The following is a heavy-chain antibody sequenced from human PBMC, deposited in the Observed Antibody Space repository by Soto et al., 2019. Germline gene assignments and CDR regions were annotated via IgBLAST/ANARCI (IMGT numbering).Heavy chain of an antibody. CDR1: GGSISSSSYY. CDR3: ARELVVAANGNDAFDI. D-gene: IGHD2-15*01. V-gene: IGHV4-39*02. CDR2: IYYSGST. Sequence: SETLSLTRTASGGSISSSSYYWGWIRQPPGKGLEWIGSIYYSGSTYYNPSLKSRVTISVDTSKNQFSLKLSSVTAADTAVYYCARELVVAANGNDAFDIWGQGTMVTVSS. J-gene: IGHJ3*02.